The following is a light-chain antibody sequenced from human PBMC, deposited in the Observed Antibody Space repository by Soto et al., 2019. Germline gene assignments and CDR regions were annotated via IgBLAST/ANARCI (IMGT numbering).Light chain of an antibody. CDR1: QVTSRY. V-gene: IGKV3-20*01. Sequence: EKVLTQSPGTLSLSPGERATLSRRASQVTSRYLSWYQQRPGQAPRLLIYGASSRATGIPDRFSGSGSGTDFTLTISRLEPEDFAVYYCQQYSTSPISFGQGTRLEIK. CDR3: QQYSTSPIS. J-gene: IGKJ5*01. CDR2: GAS.